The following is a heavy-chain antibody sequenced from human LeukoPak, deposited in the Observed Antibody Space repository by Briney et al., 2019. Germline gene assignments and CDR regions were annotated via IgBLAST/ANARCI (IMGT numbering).Heavy chain of an antibody. J-gene: IGHJ4*02. Sequence: ASVKVSCKASGYTFTSYGISWVRQAPGQGLEWMGWISAYNGNTNYAQKLQGRVIMTEDTSTDTAYMELSSLRSEDTAVYYCATDLLTSGWPRPDYWGQGTLVTVSS. CDR3: ATDLLTSGWPRPDY. V-gene: IGHV1-18*01. CDR1: GYTFTSYG. D-gene: IGHD6-19*01. CDR2: ISAYNGNT.